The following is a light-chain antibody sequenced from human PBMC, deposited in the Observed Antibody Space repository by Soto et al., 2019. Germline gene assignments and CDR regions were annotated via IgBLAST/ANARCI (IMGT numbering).Light chain of an antibody. CDR1: ISNIGSDS. Sequence: QPVLTQSPSASGTPGQTVTIPCSGSISNIGSDSVSWFQQLPGSAPRLLIYTDHQRASGVPDRFSGYKSGTSASLDISGLQSADEAVYYCATWDDSLSRYVFGTGTQLTVL. CDR2: TDH. J-gene: IGLJ1*01. CDR3: ATWDDSLSRYV. V-gene: IGLV1-44*01.